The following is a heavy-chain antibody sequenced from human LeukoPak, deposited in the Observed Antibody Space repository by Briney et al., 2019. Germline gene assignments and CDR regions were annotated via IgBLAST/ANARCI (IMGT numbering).Heavy chain of an antibody. CDR2: INPSGGST. CDR3: ARDPNPRIAAAGTDPPPSEAFDI. V-gene: IGHV1-46*01. D-gene: IGHD6-13*01. J-gene: IGHJ3*02. Sequence: ASVKVSCKASGYTFTSYYMHWVRQAPGQGLELMGIINPSGGSTSYAQKFQGRVTMTRDTSTSTVYMELSSLRSEDTAVYYCARDPNPRIAAAGTDPPPSEAFDIWGQGTMVTVSA. CDR1: GYTFTSYY.